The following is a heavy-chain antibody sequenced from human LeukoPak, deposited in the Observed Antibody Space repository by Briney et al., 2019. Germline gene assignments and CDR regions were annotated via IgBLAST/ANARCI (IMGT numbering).Heavy chain of an antibody. CDR1: GFSFSGSG. CDR3: TSNSDYGGAGYGY. J-gene: IGHJ4*02. Sequence: GGSLRLSCAASGFSFSGSGMYWVRQAAGKGLEWVGRIRNKTNGYATTYAASVKGRFTISRDDSKNTAYLQMNSLKTEDTAVYYCTSNSDYGGAGYGYWGQGTLVTVSS. CDR2: IRNKTNGYAT. D-gene: IGHD4-23*01. V-gene: IGHV3-73*01.